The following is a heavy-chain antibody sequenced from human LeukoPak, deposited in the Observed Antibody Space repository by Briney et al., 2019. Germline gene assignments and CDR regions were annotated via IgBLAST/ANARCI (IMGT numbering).Heavy chain of an antibody. V-gene: IGHV3-23*01. CDR1: GFTLSSYG. CDR3: AKDGLNPDYFDY. CDR2: ISGSGGST. J-gene: IGHJ4*02. Sequence: QPGGSLRLSCAASGFTLSSYGMSWVRQAPGKGLEWVSAISGSGGSTYYADSVKGRFTISRDNSKNTLYLQMNSLRAEDTAVYYCAKDGLNPDYFDYWGQGTLVTVSS. D-gene: IGHD3/OR15-3a*01.